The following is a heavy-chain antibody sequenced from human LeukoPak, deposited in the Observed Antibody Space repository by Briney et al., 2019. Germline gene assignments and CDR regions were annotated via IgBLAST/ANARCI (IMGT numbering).Heavy chain of an antibody. D-gene: IGHD6-19*01. CDR1: GGSVSGTNYY. CDR2: IYYSGST. J-gene: IGHJ5*02. V-gene: IGHV4-39*07. CDR3: AKGAGPPWFDP. Sequence: SETLSLTCSVSGGSVSGTNYYWAWIRQPPEKGLEWIGTIYYSGSTYYNVSLKSRVTISIDTSRNQFSMNLNSVTAADTAVYYCAKGAGPPWFDPWGQGTLVTVSS.